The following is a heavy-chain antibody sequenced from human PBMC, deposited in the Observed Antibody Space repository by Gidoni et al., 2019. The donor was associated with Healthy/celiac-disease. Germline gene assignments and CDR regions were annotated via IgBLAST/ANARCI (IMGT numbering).Heavy chain of an antibody. CDR3: AREEVSWSGHNYYYMDV. V-gene: IGHV4-59*01. Sequence: QVQLQESGPGLVKPSETLSLTCTVSGGSISSYYWGWIRQPPGKGLEWIGYIYYSGSTNYNPSLKSRVTISVDTSKNQFSLKLSSVTAADTAVYYCAREEVSWSGHNYYYMDVWGKGTTVTVSS. D-gene: IGHD3-3*01. J-gene: IGHJ6*03. CDR2: IYYSGST. CDR1: GGSISSYY.